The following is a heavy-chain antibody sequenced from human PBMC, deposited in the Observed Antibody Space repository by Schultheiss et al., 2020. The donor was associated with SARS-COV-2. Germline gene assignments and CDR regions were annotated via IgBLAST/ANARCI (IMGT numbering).Heavy chain of an antibody. CDR3: AKIRGCSGGSCYSYYYYAMDV. CDR2: IGGSGGST. D-gene: IGHD2-15*01. CDR1: GFTFSSYA. V-gene: IGHV3-23*01. J-gene: IGHJ6*02. Sequence: GESLKISCAASGFTFSSYAMSWVRQAPGKGLEWVSAIGGSGGSTYYADSVKGRFTISRDNSKNTLYLQMNSLRAEDTAVYYCAKIRGCSGGSCYSYYYYAMDVWGQGTTVTVSS.